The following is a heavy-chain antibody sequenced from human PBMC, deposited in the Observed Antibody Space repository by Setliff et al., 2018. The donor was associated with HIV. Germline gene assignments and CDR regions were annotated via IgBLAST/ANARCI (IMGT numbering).Heavy chain of an antibody. CDR3: ARVYPGLNDYNSDAFDI. V-gene: IGHV4-34*01. CDR2: INHSGNT. D-gene: IGHD4-4*01. J-gene: IGHJ3*02. Sequence: SETLSLTCAVYGASFNGYYWSWLRQPPGKGLEWIGEINHSGNTNYNPSLKSRVTISVDTSKNQFSLKLRSVSAADSAVYYCARVYPGLNDYNSDAFDIWGQGTMVTVSS. CDR1: GASFNGYY.